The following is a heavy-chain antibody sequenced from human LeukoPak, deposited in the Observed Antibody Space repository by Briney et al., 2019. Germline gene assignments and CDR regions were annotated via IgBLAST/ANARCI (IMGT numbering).Heavy chain of an antibody. V-gene: IGHV4-34*01. CDR3: ARDPIRDYDSSGYYSDAFDI. Sequence: SETLSLTCTVSGGSISSYYWSWLRQPPGKGLEWLGEINHSGSTNYNPSLKSRVTISVDTSKNQFSLKLSSVTAADTAVYYCARDPIRDYDSSGYYSDAFDIWGQGTMVTVSS. CDR1: GGSISSYY. D-gene: IGHD3-22*01. J-gene: IGHJ3*02. CDR2: INHSGST.